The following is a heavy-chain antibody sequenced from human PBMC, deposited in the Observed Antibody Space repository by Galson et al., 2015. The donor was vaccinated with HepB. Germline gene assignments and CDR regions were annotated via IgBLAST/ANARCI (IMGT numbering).Heavy chain of an antibody. V-gene: IGHV1-8*01. CDR3: ASTSASSYCSSTSCYPNWFDP. Sequence: SVKVSCKASGYTFTSYDINWVRQATGQGLEWMGWMNPNSGNTGYAQKFQGRVTMTRNTSISTAYMELSSLRSEDTAVYYCASTSASSYCSSTSCYPNWFDPWGQGTLVTVSS. D-gene: IGHD2-2*01. J-gene: IGHJ5*02. CDR1: GYTFTSYD. CDR2: MNPNSGNT.